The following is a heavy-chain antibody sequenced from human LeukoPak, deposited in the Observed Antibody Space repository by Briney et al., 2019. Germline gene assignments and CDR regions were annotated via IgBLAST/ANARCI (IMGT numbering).Heavy chain of an antibody. CDR3: AKDARVIVVVVDGDNFDY. Sequence: PGGSLRLSCAASGFTFSSYGMHWVRQAPGKGLEWVAFIRYDGSNKYYADSVKGRFTISRDNSKNTLYLQMNSLRAEDTAVYYCAKDARVIVVVVDGDNFDYWGQGTLVTVSS. CDR1: GFTFSSYG. D-gene: IGHD2-15*01. J-gene: IGHJ4*02. CDR2: IRYDGSNK. V-gene: IGHV3-30*02.